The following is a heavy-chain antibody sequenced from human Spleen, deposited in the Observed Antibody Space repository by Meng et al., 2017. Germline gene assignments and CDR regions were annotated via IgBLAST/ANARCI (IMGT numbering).Heavy chain of an antibody. CDR1: GGSISSYY. Sequence: ESLKISCTVSGGSISSYYWSWIRQPPGKGLEWIGYIYYSGSTNYNPSLKSRVTISVDTSKNQFSLKLSSVTAADTAVYYCARGRGVGWELLRTYYFDYWGQGTLVTVSS. CDR2: IYYSGST. V-gene: IGHV4-59*01. CDR3: ARGRGVGWELLRTYYFDY. D-gene: IGHD1-26*01. J-gene: IGHJ4*02.